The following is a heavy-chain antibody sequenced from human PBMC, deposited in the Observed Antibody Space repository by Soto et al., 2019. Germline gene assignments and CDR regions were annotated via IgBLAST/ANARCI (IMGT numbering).Heavy chain of an antibody. V-gene: IGHV1-3*01. CDR3: ARDQANDFWSGYGYYYYYYYMDV. Sequence: ASVKVSCKASGYTFASYAMHWVRQAPGQRLEWMGWINAGNGNTKYSQKFQGRVTITRDTSASTAYMELSSLRSEDTAVYYCARDQANDFWSGYGYYYYYYYMDVWGKGTTVTVSS. CDR2: INAGNGNT. CDR1: GYTFASYA. J-gene: IGHJ6*03. D-gene: IGHD3-3*01.